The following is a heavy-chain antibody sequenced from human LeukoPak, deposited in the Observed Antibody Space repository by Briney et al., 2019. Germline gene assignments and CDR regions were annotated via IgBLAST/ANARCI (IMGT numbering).Heavy chain of an antibody. V-gene: IGHV4-39*01. CDR1: GGSISSSSYY. CDR2: IYYSGST. CDR3: ARLQLWATFDY. D-gene: IGHD5-18*01. Sequence: PSETLSLTCTVSGGSISSSSYYWGWIRQPPGKGLEWIGSIYYSGSTYYNPSLKSRVTISVDTSKNQFSLKLSSVTAADTAVYYCARLQLWATFDYRGQGTLVTVSS. J-gene: IGHJ4*02.